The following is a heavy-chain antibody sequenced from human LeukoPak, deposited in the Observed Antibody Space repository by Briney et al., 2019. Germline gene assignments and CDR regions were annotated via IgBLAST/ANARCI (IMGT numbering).Heavy chain of an antibody. D-gene: IGHD5-24*01. CDR1: GFTFSSYW. J-gene: IGHJ4*02. Sequence: GGSLRLSCAASGFTFSSYWMHWVRQAPGKGLVWVSRINTDGSSTIYADSVKGRFTISRDNAKNTLYLQMNSLRAEDTAVYYCASAPVEMGFDYWGQGTLVTVSS. CDR2: INTDGSST. CDR3: ASAPVEMGFDY. V-gene: IGHV3-74*01.